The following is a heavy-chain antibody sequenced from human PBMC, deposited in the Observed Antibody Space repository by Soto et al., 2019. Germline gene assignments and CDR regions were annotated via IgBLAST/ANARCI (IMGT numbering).Heavy chain of an antibody. CDR2: IYYSGST. CDR1: GGSISSSSYY. D-gene: IGHD2-15*01. V-gene: IGHV4-39*01. Sequence: ETLSLTCTVSGGSISSSSYYWGWIRQPPGKGLEWIGSIYYSGSTYYNPSLKSRVTISVDTSKNQFSLKLSSVTAADTAVYYCATFGIGYCSGGSCYGGYDAFDIWGQGTMVTVSS. J-gene: IGHJ3*02. CDR3: ATFGIGYCSGGSCYGGYDAFDI.